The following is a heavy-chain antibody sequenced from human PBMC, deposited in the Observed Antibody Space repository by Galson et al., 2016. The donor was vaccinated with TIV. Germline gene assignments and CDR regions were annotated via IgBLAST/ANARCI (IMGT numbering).Heavy chain of an antibody. D-gene: IGHD2-21*01. V-gene: IGHV5-51*03. J-gene: IGHJ4*02. CDR3: ARSFVGGDYYPGHFEN. Sequence: QSGAEVKKPGESLKISCKGSGYSFNNYWIVWVRQMPGKGLEWMGNIYPGDSDTKYSPSFQGQVTISADRSIATAYLQWSSLRASDTAMYYCARSFVGGDYYPGHFENWGQGSRVTVSS. CDR1: GYSFNNYW. CDR2: IYPGDSDT.